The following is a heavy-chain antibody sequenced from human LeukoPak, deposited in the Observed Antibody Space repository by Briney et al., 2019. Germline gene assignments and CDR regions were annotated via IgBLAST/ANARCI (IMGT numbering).Heavy chain of an antibody. CDR2: IYYSGST. J-gene: IGHJ4*02. CDR3: ARTRYYYNSRSYGAPYYFDY. D-gene: IGHD3-10*01. CDR1: GGSISSNSYY. Sequence: SETLSLTCAVSGGSISSNSYYWGWIRQPPGKGLEWIGSIYYSGSTYYNPSLKSRVTISVDTSKNQFSLKLSSVTAADTAVYYCARTRYYYNSRSYGAPYYFDYWGQGTLATVSS. V-gene: IGHV4-39*01.